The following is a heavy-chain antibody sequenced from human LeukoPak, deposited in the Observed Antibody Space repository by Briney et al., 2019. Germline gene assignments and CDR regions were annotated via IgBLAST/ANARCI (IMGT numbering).Heavy chain of an antibody. D-gene: IGHD6-19*01. J-gene: IGHJ3*02. CDR3: AREKYLLIAVAGSGAFDI. CDR2: IIPIFGTA. V-gene: IGHV1-69*13. Sequence: SVKVSCKASGGTFSSYAISWVRQAPGQGLEWMVGIIPIFGTANYAQKFQGRVTITADESTSTAYMELSSLRSEDTAVYYCAREKYLLIAVAGSGAFDIWGQGTMVTVSS. CDR1: GGTFSSYA.